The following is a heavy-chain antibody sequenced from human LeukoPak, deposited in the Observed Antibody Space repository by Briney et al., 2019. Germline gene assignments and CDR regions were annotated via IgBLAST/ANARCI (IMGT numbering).Heavy chain of an antibody. J-gene: IGHJ4*02. Sequence: GGSLRLSCAASGFTFSSYGMHWVRQAPGKGLEWVAVISYDGSNKYYADSVKGRFTISRDNSKNTLYLQMNSLRAEDTAVYYCAKDSYGDSHFVYWGQGTLVTVSS. D-gene: IGHD4-17*01. CDR1: GFTFSSYG. CDR2: ISYDGSNK. CDR3: AKDSYGDSHFVY. V-gene: IGHV3-30*18.